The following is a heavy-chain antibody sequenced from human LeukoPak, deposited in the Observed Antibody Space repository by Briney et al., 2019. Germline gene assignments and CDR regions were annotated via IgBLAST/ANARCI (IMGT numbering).Heavy chain of an antibody. CDR3: ARDLYSSSSALGLFDY. D-gene: IGHD6-6*01. CDR1: GFTFSSYW. CDR2: INTDGSST. V-gene: IGHV3-74*01. J-gene: IGHJ4*02. Sequence: GGSLRLSCAASGFTFSSYWMHWVRQAPGKGLVWVSRINTDGSSTNYADSVKGRFTISRDNAKNTLYLQMNSLRVEDTAVYYCARDLYSSSSALGLFDYWGQGTLVTVSP.